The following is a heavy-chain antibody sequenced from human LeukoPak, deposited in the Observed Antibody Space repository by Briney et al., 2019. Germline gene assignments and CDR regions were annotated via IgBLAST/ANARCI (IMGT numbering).Heavy chain of an antibody. D-gene: IGHD5-12*01. CDR3: AKGAYDYIEIAYFDY. J-gene: IGHJ4*02. CDR1: GFTFSNYT. Sequence: GGSLRLSCAASGFTFSNYTMNWVRQAPGKGLEWVAVLIGSSGATDYADSVKGRFTISRDNSKNTLFLQMNSLRAEDTAIYYCAKGAYDYIEIAYFDYWGQGALVTVSS. V-gene: IGHV3-23*01. CDR2: LIGSSGAT.